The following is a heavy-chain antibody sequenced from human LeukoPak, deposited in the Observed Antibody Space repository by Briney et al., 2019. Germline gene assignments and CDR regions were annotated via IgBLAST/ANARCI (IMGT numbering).Heavy chain of an antibody. D-gene: IGHD2-15*01. V-gene: IGHV4-61*02. CDR2: IYTSGST. CDR1: GGSISSGSYY. Sequence: SETLSLTCTVSGGSISSGSYYWSWIRQPAGKGLEWIGRIYTSGSTNYNPSLKSRVTISVDTSKNQFSLKLSSVTAADTGLYYCARCSGGSCFKGLDYWGQGILVTVSP. CDR3: ARCSGGSCFKGLDY. J-gene: IGHJ4*02.